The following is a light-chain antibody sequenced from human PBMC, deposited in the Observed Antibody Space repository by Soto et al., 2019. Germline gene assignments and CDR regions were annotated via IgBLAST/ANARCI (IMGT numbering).Light chain of an antibody. CDR3: QQYNNWPPLT. Sequence: VMTQAPATLSVSPGERATLSCRASQTINNNVAWYQLKDGQVPRLVIYGASTRATGIPARFSGSGSGTDFTLTISSLQSEDFAVYYCQQYNNWPPLTFGGGTKVDIK. CDR2: GAS. J-gene: IGKJ4*01. V-gene: IGKV3-15*01. CDR1: QTINNN.